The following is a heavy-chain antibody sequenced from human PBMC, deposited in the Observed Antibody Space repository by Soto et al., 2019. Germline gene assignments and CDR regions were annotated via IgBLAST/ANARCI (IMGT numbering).Heavy chain of an antibody. CDR2: IYSGGST. V-gene: IGHV3-53*04. CDR3: ARDRSGYCGGDCYSNYHYGMDV. D-gene: IGHD2-21*02. J-gene: IGHJ6*02. Sequence: EVQLVESGGGLVQPGGSLRLSCAASGFTVSSNYMSWVRQAPGKGLEWVSVIYSGGSTYYADSVKGRFTISRHNSKNTLYIQTSSLRAEDTAVYYCARDRSGYCGGDCYSNYHYGMDVWGQGTTVTVSS. CDR1: GFTVSSNY.